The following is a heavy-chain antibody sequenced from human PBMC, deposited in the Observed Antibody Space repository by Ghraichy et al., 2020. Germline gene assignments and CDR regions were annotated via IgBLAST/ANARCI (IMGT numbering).Heavy chain of an antibody. CDR2: IYPGDSDT. Sequence: GESLNISCKGSGYSFTSYWIGWVRQMPGKGLEWMGIIYPGDSDTRYSPSFQGQVTISADKSISTAYLQWSSLKASDTAMYYCAQGGLGTFWGYDAFDIWGQGTMVTVSS. D-gene: IGHD7-27*01. J-gene: IGHJ3*02. CDR1: GYSFTSYW. CDR3: AQGGLGTFWGYDAFDI. V-gene: IGHV5-51*01.